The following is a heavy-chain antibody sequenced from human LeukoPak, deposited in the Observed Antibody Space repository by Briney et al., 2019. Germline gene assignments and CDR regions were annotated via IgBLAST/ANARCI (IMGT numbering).Heavy chain of an antibody. V-gene: IGHV3-11*05. CDR2: ISSSSSYT. J-gene: IGHJ4*02. CDR1: GFTFSDYY. CDR3: ARDTPPYSSGD. Sequence: GGSLRLSCAASGFTFSDYYMSWIGQAPGKGLEWVSYISSSSSYTNYADTVKGRFTISRDNAKNSLYLQMNSLRAEDTAVYYCARDTPPYSSGDWGQGTLVTVSS. D-gene: IGHD6-19*01.